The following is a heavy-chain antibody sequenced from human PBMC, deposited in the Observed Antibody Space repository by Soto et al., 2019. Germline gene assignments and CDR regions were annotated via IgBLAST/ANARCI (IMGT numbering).Heavy chain of an antibody. CDR3: AKGGRQWLVTSDFNY. CDR2: VSHDGRNT. D-gene: IGHD6-19*01. V-gene: IGHV3-30*18. CDR1: GFTFSDYA. Sequence: VQLVESGGGVVQPGRSLRLSCAASGFTFSDYAMHWVRQAPGKGLEWVAVVSHDGRNTHYADSVKGRFTISRDSSKNTVALEMTSLRAEETAVYYCAKGGRQWLVTSDFNYWGQGALVTVSS. J-gene: IGHJ4*02.